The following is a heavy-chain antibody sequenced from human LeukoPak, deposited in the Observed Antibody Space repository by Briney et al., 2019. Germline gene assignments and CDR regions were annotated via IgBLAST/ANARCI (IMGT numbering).Heavy chain of an antibody. V-gene: IGHV3-33*01. CDR2: IRYDGSNK. CDR3: ARDFWLLGPYFDY. J-gene: IGHJ4*02. CDR1: GFTFSSYG. D-gene: IGHD3-3*01. Sequence: GGSLRLSCAASGFTFSSYGMHWVRQAPGKGLEWVAVIRYDGSNKYYADSVRGRFTISRDNSKNTLYLQMNSLRAEDTAVYYCARDFWLLGPYFDYWGQGTLVTVSS.